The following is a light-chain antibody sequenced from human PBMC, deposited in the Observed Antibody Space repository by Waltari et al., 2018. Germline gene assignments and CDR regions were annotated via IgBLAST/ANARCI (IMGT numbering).Light chain of an antibody. V-gene: IGKV3-20*01. CDR1: QSVSRSY. CDR3: QQYGSSPYS. CDR2: GAF. Sequence: EIVLTPSPGTRSLSPGERATISGRASQSVSRSYLAFYQQKPGQAPRLRIYGAFSSATGIPDRFSGSGSGTDFTLTISRLEPEDFAVYYCQQYGSSPYSFGQGTKLEIK. J-gene: IGKJ2*03.